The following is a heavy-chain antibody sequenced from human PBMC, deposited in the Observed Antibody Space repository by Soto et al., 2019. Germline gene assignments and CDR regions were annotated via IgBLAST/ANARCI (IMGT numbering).Heavy chain of an antibody. CDR2: MNPTNGNA. V-gene: IGHV1-8*01. CDR1: GYNFPSFN. Sequence: QERLVQSGAELRRPGASVKISCRASGYNFPSFNVNWVRQASGQGPEWLGWMNPTNGNAAFARDFQGRVTMTRDLSTDTAYLELGGLSSGDTAIYYCARAVGIAVTGLDLWGPGTAVTVS. CDR3: ARAVGIAVTGLDL. D-gene: IGHD6-19*01. J-gene: IGHJ5*02.